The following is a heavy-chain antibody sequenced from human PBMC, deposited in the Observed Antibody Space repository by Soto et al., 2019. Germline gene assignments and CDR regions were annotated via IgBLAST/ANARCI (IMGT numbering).Heavy chain of an antibody. D-gene: IGHD2-2*01. V-gene: IGHV3-30-3*01. Sequence: QVQLVESGGGVVQPGRSLRLSCAASGFTFSSYAMHWVRQAPGKGLEWVAVISYDGSNKYYADSVKGRFTISRDNSKNTLYLQMNSLRAEDTAVYYCAREGCISTSCPIGWFDPWGQGTLVTVSS. CDR1: GFTFSSYA. J-gene: IGHJ5*02. CDR2: ISYDGSNK. CDR3: AREGCISTSCPIGWFDP.